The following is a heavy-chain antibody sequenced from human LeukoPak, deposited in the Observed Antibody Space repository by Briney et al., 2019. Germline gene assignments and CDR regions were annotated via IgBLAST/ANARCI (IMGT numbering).Heavy chain of an antibody. D-gene: IGHD3-22*01. V-gene: IGHV3-23*01. J-gene: IGHJ4*02. Sequence: QPGGSLRLSCAAPGFTFSSYGMHWVRQAPGKGLEWASAISGSGGSTYYADSVKGRFTISRDNSKNTLYLQMNSLRAEDTAVYYCAKDIRYYDSSGYPILDYWGQGTLVTVSS. CDR2: ISGSGGST. CDR1: GFTFSSYG. CDR3: AKDIRYYDSSGYPILDY.